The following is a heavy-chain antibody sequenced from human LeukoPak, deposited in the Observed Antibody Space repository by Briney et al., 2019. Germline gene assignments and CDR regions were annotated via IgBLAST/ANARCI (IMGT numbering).Heavy chain of an antibody. J-gene: IGHJ4*02. CDR1: GFTFSSYA. V-gene: IGHV3-64D*06. CDR3: VKTGPRDTAMSHFDY. D-gene: IGHD5-18*01. CDR2: ISSNGGST. Sequence: PGGSLRLSCSASGFTFSSYAMHWVRQAPGKGLEYVSAISSNGGSTYYADSVKGRFTISRDNSKNTLYLQMSSLRAEDTAVYYSVKTGPRDTAMSHFDYWGQGTLVTVSS.